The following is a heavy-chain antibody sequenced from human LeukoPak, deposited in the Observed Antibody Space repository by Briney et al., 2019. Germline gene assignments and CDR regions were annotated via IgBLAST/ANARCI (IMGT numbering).Heavy chain of an antibody. CDR2: NYSGGST. V-gene: IGHV3-66*02. CDR1: GLTVSSNY. J-gene: IGHJ4*02. CDR3: ARAPGWVYYFDY. D-gene: IGHD1-26*01. Sequence: GGSLRLSCAASGLTVSSNYMSWVRQAPGKGLEWVSVNYSGGSTYYADSVKGRFTISRDNSKNTLYLQMNSLRAEDTAVYYCARAPGWVYYFDYWGQGTLVTVSS.